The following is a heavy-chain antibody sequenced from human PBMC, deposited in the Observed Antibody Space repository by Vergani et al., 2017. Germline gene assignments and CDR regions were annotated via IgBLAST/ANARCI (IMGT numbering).Heavy chain of an antibody. Sequence: QVQLQESGPGLVKPSETLSLTCTVSGGSISSYYWRWIRQPAGKGLEWIGRIYTSGSTNYNPSLKSRVTMSADTSKNQFSLKLSSVTAADTAVYYCARESFYYGSGVGPPAYYYYCMDVWGKGTTVTVSS. V-gene: IGHV4-4*07. CDR2: IYTSGST. D-gene: IGHD3-10*01. J-gene: IGHJ6*03. CDR3: ARESFYYGSGVGPPAYYYYCMDV. CDR1: GGSISSYY.